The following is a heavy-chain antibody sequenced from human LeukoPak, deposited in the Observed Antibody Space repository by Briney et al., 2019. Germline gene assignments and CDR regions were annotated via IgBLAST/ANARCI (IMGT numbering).Heavy chain of an antibody. CDR1: GASISRYY. V-gene: IGHV4-59*01. J-gene: IGHJ5*02. D-gene: IGHD3-10*01. CDR3: ARNLWEGDYYGNNWFDP. Sequence: ASETLSLTCTVSGASISRYYWSWLRQPPGKGLEWIGHISYSGSTNYNPSLKSRVTISVDTSQKQFSLKLSSVTAADTALYFCARNLWEGDYYGNNWFDPWGQGTLVTASS. CDR2: ISYSGST.